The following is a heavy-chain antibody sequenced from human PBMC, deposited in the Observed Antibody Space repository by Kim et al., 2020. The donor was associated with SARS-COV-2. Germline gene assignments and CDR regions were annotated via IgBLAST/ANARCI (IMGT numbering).Heavy chain of an antibody. V-gene: IGHV3-21*01. D-gene: IGHD2-15*01. Sequence: GGSLRLSCAASGFTFSSYSMNWVRQAPGKGLEWVSSISSSSSYIYYADSVKGRFTISRDNAKNSLYLQMNSLRAEDTAVYYCARVIGYCSGGSCYSGGMDVWGQGTTVTVSS. CDR1: GFTFSSYS. CDR3: ARVIGYCSGGSCYSGGMDV. J-gene: IGHJ6*02. CDR2: ISSSSSYI.